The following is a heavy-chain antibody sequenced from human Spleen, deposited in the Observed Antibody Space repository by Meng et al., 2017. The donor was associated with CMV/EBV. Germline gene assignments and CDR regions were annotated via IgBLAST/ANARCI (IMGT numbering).Heavy chain of an antibody. Sequence: ASVKVSCKASGYTFTAYYMHWVRQAPGQGLEWMGWINPNSGDTNYAQKFQGRVTMTRDTSISTAYMELSRLRSDDTAVYYCARAPSRMVSHRGLGAFDIWGQGTMVTVSS. CDR3: ARAPSRMVSHRGLGAFDI. D-gene: IGHD4/OR15-4a*01. J-gene: IGHJ3*02. CDR2: INPNSGDT. CDR1: GYTFTAYY. V-gene: IGHV1-2*02.